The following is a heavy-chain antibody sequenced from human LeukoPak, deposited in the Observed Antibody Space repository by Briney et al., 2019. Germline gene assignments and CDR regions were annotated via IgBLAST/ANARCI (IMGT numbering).Heavy chain of an antibody. CDR1: GFTFSSYA. Sequence: PGGPLRLSCAASGFTFSSYAMNWVRQAPGKGLEWVSGISGSGVSPYYADSVKGRFTMSRDNSKNTLYLQMNSLRAEDTAVYYCAKANSPYYYDSSGYSTFDYWGQGTLVTVSS. D-gene: IGHD3-22*01. CDR2: ISGSGVSP. CDR3: AKANSPYYYDSSGYSTFDY. V-gene: IGHV3-23*01. J-gene: IGHJ4*02.